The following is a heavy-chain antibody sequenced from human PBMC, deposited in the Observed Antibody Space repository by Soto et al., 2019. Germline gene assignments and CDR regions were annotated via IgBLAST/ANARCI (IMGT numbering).Heavy chain of an antibody. J-gene: IGHJ6*04. V-gene: IGHV3-11*01. CDR1: GFTFSDSF. Sequence: QVQLVESGGGLVKPGGSLRLSCAASGFTFSDSFMSWSRQTPGKGLEWLSYISGRDGNIYYADSVRGRFTISRDNAKNLGFWKKNSRRAGDRGVFSGAGDQGPNSLAGWGKGPTVPVPP. CDR3: AGDQGPNSLAG. CDR2: ISGRDGNI.